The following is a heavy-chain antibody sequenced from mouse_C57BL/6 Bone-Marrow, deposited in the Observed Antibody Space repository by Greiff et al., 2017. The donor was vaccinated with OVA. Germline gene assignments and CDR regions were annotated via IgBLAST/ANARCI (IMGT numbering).Heavy chain of an antibody. Sequence: VQLQQSGAALAKPGASVKLSCKASGYTFTSYWMHWVTQRPGQGLEWIGYINPSSGYTKYNQKFNDKPTLTADKSSSTAYMQLSTLTYEDSALYYCARWGVRNWYFDVWGTGTTVTVSS. J-gene: IGHJ1*03. CDR2: INPSSGYT. D-gene: IGHD2-14*01. CDR1: GYTFTSYW. CDR3: ARWGVRNWYFDV. V-gene: IGHV1-7*01.